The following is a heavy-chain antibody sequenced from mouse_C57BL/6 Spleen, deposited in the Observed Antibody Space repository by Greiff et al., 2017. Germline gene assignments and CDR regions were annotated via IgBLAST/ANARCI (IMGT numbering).Heavy chain of an antibody. V-gene: IGHV14-4*01. J-gene: IGHJ4*01. CDR3: AAYYGSSYAMDY. CDR1: GFNIKDDY. CDR2: IDPENGDT. D-gene: IGHD1-1*01. Sequence: VQLQQSGAELVRPGASVKLSCTASGFNIKDDYMHWVKQRPEQGLEWIGWIDPENGDTEYASKFQGKATITADTSSNTAYLQLSSLTSEDTTVNYCAAYYGSSYAMDYWGQGTSVTVSS.